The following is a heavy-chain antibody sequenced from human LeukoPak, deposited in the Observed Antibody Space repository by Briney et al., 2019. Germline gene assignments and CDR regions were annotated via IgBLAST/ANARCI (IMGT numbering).Heavy chain of an antibody. D-gene: IGHD6-6*01. J-gene: IGHJ4*02. CDR1: GGSISSYY. V-gene: IGHV4-59*01. CDR2: IYYSGST. Sequence: QVQLQESGPGLVKPSETLSLTCTVSGGSISSYYWSWIRQPPGKGLEWIGYIYYSGSTNYNPSLKSRVTISVDTSKNQFSLKLSSVTAADTAVYYCARGIAAFEFDYWGQGTLVTVSS. CDR3: ARGIAAFEFDY.